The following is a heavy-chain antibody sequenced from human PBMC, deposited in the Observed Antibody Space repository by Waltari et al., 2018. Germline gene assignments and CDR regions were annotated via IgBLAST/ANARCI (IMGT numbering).Heavy chain of an antibody. V-gene: IGHV4-34*01. Sequence: QVQLQQWGAGLLKPSETLSLTCAVYGGSFSGYYWSWIRQPPGKGLEWIGEINHSGSTNYNPSLKSRVTISVDTSKNQFSLKLSSVTAADTAVYYCARVNAPYGDSRFDPWGQGTLVTVSS. CDR3: ARVNAPYGDSRFDP. CDR1: GGSFSGYY. J-gene: IGHJ5*02. CDR2: INHSGST. D-gene: IGHD4-17*01.